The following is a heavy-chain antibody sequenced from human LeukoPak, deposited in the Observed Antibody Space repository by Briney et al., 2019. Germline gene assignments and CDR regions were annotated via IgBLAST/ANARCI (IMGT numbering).Heavy chain of an antibody. CDR3: AREKGGSERPYNWFDP. CDR2: INPNSGGT. CDR1: GYTFTGYY. D-gene: IGHD6-25*01. Sequence: GASVKVSCKASGYTFTGYYMHWVRQAPGQGLEWMGWINPNSGGTNYAQKFQGRVTMTRDTSISTAYMELSRLRSDDTAVYYCAREKGGSERPYNWFDPWGQGTLVTVSS. J-gene: IGHJ5*02. V-gene: IGHV1-2*02.